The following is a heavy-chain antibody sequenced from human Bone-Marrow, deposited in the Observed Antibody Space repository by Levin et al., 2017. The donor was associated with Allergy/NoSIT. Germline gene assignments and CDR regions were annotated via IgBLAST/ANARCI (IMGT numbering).Heavy chain of an antibody. Sequence: ASVKVSCKASGYTFTTYGISWVRQAPGRGLEWMGWVSAYNGDTKYAQKFQDRVTLTTDTSTTTAYMELRSLRSDDTAVYYVSRDSPLRSFVPAAPRHIMEVTATHLDNWGQGTLVTVSS. CDR2: VSAYNGDT. CDR1: GYTFTTYG. J-gene: IGHJ4*02. V-gene: IGHV1-18*01. D-gene: IGHD2-21*02. CDR3: SRDSPLRSFVPAAPRHIMEVTATHLDN.